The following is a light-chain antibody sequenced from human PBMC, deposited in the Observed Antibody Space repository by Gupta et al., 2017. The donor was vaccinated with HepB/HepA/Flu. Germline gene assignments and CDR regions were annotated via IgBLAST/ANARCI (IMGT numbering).Light chain of an antibody. V-gene: IGKV3-11*01. Sequence: IVLTQSPATLSLSPGERATLSCRASQSVSTYVAWYQQKPGQAPRLLIYDTFNRDPGIPARFSGSGSGKDLTLTISSREQQDFAGYYCQQHNNWPLFTFGPGTNVDF. J-gene: IGKJ3*01. CDR1: QSVSTY. CDR2: DTF. CDR3: QQHNNWPLFT.